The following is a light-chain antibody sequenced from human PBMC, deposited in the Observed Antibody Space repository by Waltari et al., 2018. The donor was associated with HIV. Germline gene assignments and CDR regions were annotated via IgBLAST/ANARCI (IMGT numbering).Light chain of an antibody. CDR2: SNN. J-gene: IGLJ3*02. Sequence: QSVLTQPSSASGTPGQRVAISCSGSSSNIESNTVNWYQQLPGTAPKLLCYSNNQRPSGVPDRISGSKSGTSASLAISGLQSEDEADYYCAAWDDSLNGWVFGGGTKLTVL. CDR3: AAWDDSLNGWV. CDR1: SSNIESNT. V-gene: IGLV1-44*01.